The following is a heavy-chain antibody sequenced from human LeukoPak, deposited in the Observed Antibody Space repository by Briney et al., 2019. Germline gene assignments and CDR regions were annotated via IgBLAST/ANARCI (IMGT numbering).Heavy chain of an antibody. CDR3: ARPSFDWLLRSWYFDL. Sequence: GGSLRLSCAASGFTFSSYWMHWVRQAPGKGLVWVSRINSDRSSTSYADSVKGRFTISRDNAKNTLYLQMNSLRAEDTTVYYCARPSFDWLLRSWYFDLWGRGTLVTVSS. V-gene: IGHV3-74*01. J-gene: IGHJ2*01. CDR1: GFTFSSYW. D-gene: IGHD3-9*01. CDR2: INSDRSST.